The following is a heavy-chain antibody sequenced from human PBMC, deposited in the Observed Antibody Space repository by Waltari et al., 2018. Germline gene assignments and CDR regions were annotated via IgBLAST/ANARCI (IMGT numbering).Heavy chain of an antibody. CDR3: IKDAYGPNDY. CDR2: INPRGNVI. J-gene: IGHJ4*02. Sequence: EVQLVESGGGWVLPGGSLRLSCAASGFTVTTYWMHWVRQAPGKGLVWVSRINPRGNVINYADSVKGRFTISRDIAKNTLHLQMSSLRAEDTAIYYCIKDAYGPNDYWGQGALVTVSS. V-gene: IGHV3-74*01. D-gene: IGHD3-10*01. CDR1: GFTVTTYW.